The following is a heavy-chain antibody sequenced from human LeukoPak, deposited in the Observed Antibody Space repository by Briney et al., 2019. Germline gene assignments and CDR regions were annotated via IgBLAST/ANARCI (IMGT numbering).Heavy chain of an antibody. CDR2: IIPILGIA. J-gene: IGHJ6*03. CDR3: ARDTYYYYYMDV. Sequence: ASVKVSCKASGGTFNSYAISWVRQAPGQGLEWMGRIIPILGIANYAQKFQGRVTITADKSTSTAYMELSSLRSEDTAVYYCARDTYYYYYMDVWGKGTTVTVSS. CDR1: GGTFNSYA. V-gene: IGHV1-69*04.